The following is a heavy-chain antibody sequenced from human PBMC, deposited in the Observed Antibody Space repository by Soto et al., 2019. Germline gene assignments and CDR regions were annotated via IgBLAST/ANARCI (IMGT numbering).Heavy chain of an antibody. CDR2: INTSGGNS. CDR1: GFIFTDWF. J-gene: IGHJ1*01. Sequence: HLAQSGPEVKRPGASVKISCKASGFIFTDWFMHWGRQAPGQGPEWMGIINTSGGNSIYSQKFQDRVTMSRDTSTSILYVELSSMTSADTAVYYCAKEGAIPGEVDAWGQGTRVTVSS. D-gene: IGHD2-21*01. CDR3: AKEGAIPGEVDA. V-gene: IGHV1-46*01.